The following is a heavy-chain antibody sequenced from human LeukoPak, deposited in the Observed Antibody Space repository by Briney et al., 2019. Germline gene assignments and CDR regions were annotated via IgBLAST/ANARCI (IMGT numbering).Heavy chain of an antibody. V-gene: IGHV3-7*01. CDR3: AKPLDY. CDR1: GFTFGTSW. Sequence: GGSLSLSCAASGFTFGTSWMDWVRRAPGKGLEWVANIKGDGSETNYGDSAKGRFTISRDNPKNSLYLQMDSLRVEDTAIYYCAKPLDYWGQGTLVTVSS. J-gene: IGHJ4*02. CDR2: IKGDGSET.